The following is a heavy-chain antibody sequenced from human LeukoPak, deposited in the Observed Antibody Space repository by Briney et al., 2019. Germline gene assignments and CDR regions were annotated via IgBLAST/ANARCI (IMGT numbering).Heavy chain of an antibody. CDR1: GFTFSSYA. J-gene: IGHJ4*02. CDR3: AKVDSSGGSVDY. D-gene: IGHD6-19*01. CDR2: ISGSGGST. Sequence: PGGSLRLSCAASGFTFSSYAMSWVRQAPGKGLEWVSGISGSGGSTYYADSVKGRFTISRDNSKNTLYLQMNSLRAEDTAVYYCAKVDSSGGSVDYWGQGTLVTVSS. V-gene: IGHV3-23*01.